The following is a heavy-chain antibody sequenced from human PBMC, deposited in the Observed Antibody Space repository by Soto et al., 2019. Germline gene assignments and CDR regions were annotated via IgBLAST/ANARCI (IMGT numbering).Heavy chain of an antibody. Sequence: GGSLRLSCAASGFNFNTYSMNWVRQAPGKGLEWVSFISASGGYKYYADSVRGRFTISRDNAKKSVYLEMNSLTADDTAVYYCAGERSSLPGARDAMDVWGQGTTVTASS. CDR3: AGERSSLPGARDAMDV. J-gene: IGHJ6*02. D-gene: IGHD1-26*01. V-gene: IGHV3-21*01. CDR2: ISASGGYK. CDR1: GFNFNTYS.